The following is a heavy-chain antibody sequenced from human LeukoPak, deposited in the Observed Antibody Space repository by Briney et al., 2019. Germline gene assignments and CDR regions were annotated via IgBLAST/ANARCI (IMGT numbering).Heavy chain of an antibody. CDR1: GGSVSSGNYY. Sequence: SQTLSLTCTVSGGSVSSGNYYWTWIRQPAGKGLEWIGRIYTSGSTNYNPSLKSRVTISIDASKNQFSLRLSSVTAADTAVYYCTQGGELMNYWGQGTLVTVSS. CDR3: TQGGELMNY. J-gene: IGHJ4*02. V-gene: IGHV4-61*02. D-gene: IGHD1-26*01. CDR2: IYTSGST.